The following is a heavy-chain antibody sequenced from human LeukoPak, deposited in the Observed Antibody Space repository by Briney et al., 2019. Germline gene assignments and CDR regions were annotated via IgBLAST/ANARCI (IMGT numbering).Heavy chain of an antibody. CDR3: ARADFWSAQTYKPDAFDI. CDR2: MNPNSGNT. J-gene: IGHJ3*02. Sequence: ASVKVSCKASGYTFTSYDINWVRQATGQGLEWMGWMNPNSGNTCYAQKFQGRVTITRNTSISTAYMELSSLRSEDTAVYYCARADFWSAQTYKPDAFDIWGQGTMVTVSS. V-gene: IGHV1-8*03. D-gene: IGHD3-3*01. CDR1: GYTFTSYD.